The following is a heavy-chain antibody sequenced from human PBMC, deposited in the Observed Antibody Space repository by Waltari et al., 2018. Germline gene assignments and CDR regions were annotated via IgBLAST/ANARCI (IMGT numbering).Heavy chain of an antibody. CDR2: IYTSGSS. Sequence: QVQLQESGPGLVKPSETLSLTCTVSGGSISSYYWSWIRQPAGKGLEWIGRIYTSGSSNYTPSLKSRVTMAVDTSKNKVSRKRSLVTAADTAVYYCARVSTVATDYYYYGMDVWGQGTTVTVSS. V-gene: IGHV4-4*07. CDR3: ARVSTVATDYYYYGMDV. D-gene: IGHD4-17*01. J-gene: IGHJ6*02. CDR1: GGSISSYY.